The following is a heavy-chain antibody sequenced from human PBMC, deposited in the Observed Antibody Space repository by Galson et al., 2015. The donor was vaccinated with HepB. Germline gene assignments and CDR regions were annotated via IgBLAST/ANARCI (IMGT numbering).Heavy chain of an antibody. D-gene: IGHD6-19*01. CDR2: ITSGSTYI. CDR3: ARDQYYSSDWYGGNAFDI. V-gene: IGHV3-21*01. CDR1: GFTFSTYS. Sequence: SLRLSCAASGFTFSTYSMSWVRRAPGKGLQWVSSITSGSTYIHYADSVKGRFTISRDNAKNSLSLQVNSLRAEDTAVYYCARDQYYSSDWYGGNAFDIWGQGTMVTVSS. J-gene: IGHJ3*02.